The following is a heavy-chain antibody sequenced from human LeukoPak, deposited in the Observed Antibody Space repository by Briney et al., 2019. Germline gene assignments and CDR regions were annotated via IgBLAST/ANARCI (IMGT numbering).Heavy chain of an antibody. J-gene: IGHJ4*02. V-gene: IGHV3-9*01. Sequence: GRSLRLSCAAPGFTFDDYAMHWVRRAPGKGLEWVSGISWNSGSIGYADSVKGRFTISRDNAKNSLYLQMNSLRAEDTALYYCAKDISSVTTYYFDYWGQGTLVTVSS. CDR2: ISWNSGSI. CDR1: GFTFDDYA. CDR3: AKDISSVTTYYFDY. D-gene: IGHD4-11*01.